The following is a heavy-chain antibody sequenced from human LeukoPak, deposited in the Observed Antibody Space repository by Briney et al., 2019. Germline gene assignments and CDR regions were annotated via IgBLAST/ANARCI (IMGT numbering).Heavy chain of an antibody. CDR1: GFTFSSYA. J-gene: IGHJ4*02. CDR3: AKAVQLWFLTPFDY. D-gene: IGHD5-18*01. V-gene: IGHV3-23*01. Sequence: GGSLRLSCAASGFTFSSYAMSWVRQAPGKGLGWVSAISGSGGSTYYADSVKGRFTISRDNSKNTLYLQMNSLRAEDTAVYYCAKAVQLWFLTPFDYWGQGTLVTVSS. CDR2: ISGSGGST.